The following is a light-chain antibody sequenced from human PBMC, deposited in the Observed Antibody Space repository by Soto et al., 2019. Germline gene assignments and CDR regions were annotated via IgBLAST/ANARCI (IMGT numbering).Light chain of an antibody. CDR3: LQDNNYPRT. CDR2: AAS. Sequence: AIQMTQSPSSLSASVGDRVTITCRASQGIRTELGWYQQKPGEAPKLLIYAASTLQSGVPSRFSGSGSGTDFTLTISSLQPEDFATYYCLQDNNYPRTFGQGTKVEMK. CDR1: QGIRTE. J-gene: IGKJ1*01. V-gene: IGKV1-6*01.